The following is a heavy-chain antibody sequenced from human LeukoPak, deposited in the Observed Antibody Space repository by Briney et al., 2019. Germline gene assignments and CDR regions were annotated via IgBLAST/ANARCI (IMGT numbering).Heavy chain of an antibody. D-gene: IGHD1-1*01. J-gene: IGHJ4*02. V-gene: IGHV3-49*03. CDR1: GFTFREFA. Sequence: PGRSLRLSCTSSGFTFREFAVSWFRQAPGKGLEWIGFIRSSIYGGTPKAAASVKGRFIFLRDDSKGVAYLRMNSLKTDDTAVYYCSREWGNGNDLRPDSWGQGTPVTVSS. CDR3: SREWGNGNDLRPDS. CDR2: IRSSIYGGTP.